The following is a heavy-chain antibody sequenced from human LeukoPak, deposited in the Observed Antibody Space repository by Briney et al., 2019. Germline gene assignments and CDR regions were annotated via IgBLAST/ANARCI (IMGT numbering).Heavy chain of an antibody. CDR3: AFAHITMKAVDY. D-gene: IGHD3-22*01. V-gene: IGHV1-2*06. J-gene: IGHJ4*02. Sequence: ASVKVSCKASGYTFTGYYMHLVRQAPGQGLEWRGRINPNSGGTNYAQKFQGRVTMTRDTSISTAYIELSRLRSDDTAVYYCAFAHITMKAVDYWGQGTLVTVSS. CDR2: INPNSGGT. CDR1: GYTFTGYY.